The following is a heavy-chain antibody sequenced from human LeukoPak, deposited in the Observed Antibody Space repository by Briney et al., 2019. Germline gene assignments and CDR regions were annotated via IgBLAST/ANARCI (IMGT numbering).Heavy chain of an antibody. D-gene: IGHD3-9*01. CDR2: INPNSGGT. CDR1: GYTFTGYY. V-gene: IGHV1-2*02. J-gene: IGHJ6*03. CDR3: AREYYDILTDYLEPGDYYYYYQMDV. Sequence: GASVKVSCKASGYTFTGYYMHWVRQAPGQGLEWMGWINPNSGGTNYAQKFQGRVTMTRDTSISTAYMELRSLRSDDTAVYYCAREYYDILTDYLEPGDYYYYYQMDVWGRGTTVTVSS.